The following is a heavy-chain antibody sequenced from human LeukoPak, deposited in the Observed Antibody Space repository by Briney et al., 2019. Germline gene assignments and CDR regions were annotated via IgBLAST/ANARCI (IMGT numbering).Heavy chain of an antibody. Sequence: ASVKVSCKTSGGTFNNYAINWVRQAPGQGLEWMGGIIPIFGTANYAQKFQGRVTITADESTSTAYMELSSLRSEDTAVYYCARYKPGIAVAAYDYWGQGTLVTVSS. CDR2: IIPIFGTA. V-gene: IGHV1-69*13. D-gene: IGHD6-19*01. J-gene: IGHJ4*02. CDR3: ARYKPGIAVAAYDY. CDR1: GGTFNNYA.